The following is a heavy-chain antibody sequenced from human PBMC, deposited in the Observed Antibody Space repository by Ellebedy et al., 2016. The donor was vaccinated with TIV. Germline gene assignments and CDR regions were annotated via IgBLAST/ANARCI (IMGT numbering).Heavy chain of an antibody. V-gene: IGHV3-21*01. CDR2: ISSSSSYI. Sequence: GGSLRLSCAASGFTFSSYWMSWVRQAPGKGLEWVSSISSSSSYIYYADSVKGRFTISRDNAKNSLYLQMNSLRAEDTAVYYCARGDSSGWQPDFDYWGQGTLVTVSS. J-gene: IGHJ4*02. CDR1: GFTFSSYW. D-gene: IGHD6-19*01. CDR3: ARGDSSGWQPDFDY.